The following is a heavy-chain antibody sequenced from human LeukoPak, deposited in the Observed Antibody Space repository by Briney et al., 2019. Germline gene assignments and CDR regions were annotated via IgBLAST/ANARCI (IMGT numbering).Heavy chain of an antibody. D-gene: IGHD6-13*01. CDR3: ARDRGSSWYVDY. V-gene: IGHV1-2*02. Sequence: ASVKVSCKTSGYSFTNYYIHWVRQAPGQGLEWMGWINPSSGGTEYAQKFQGRVTMTGDTSISTAYMELSRLRSDDTAVYYCARDRGSSWYVDYWGQGTLVTVSS. J-gene: IGHJ4*02. CDR1: GYSFTNYY. CDR2: INPSSGGT.